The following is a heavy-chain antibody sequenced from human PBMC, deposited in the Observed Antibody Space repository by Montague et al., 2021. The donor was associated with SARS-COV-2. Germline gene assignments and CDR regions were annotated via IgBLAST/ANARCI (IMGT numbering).Heavy chain of an antibody. D-gene: IGHD3-22*01. Sequence: SETLSLTCTVSGDSISNSNWLTWVRPSPGRGLEWIGEIFRSGDSNYNPSLKSRVTMSVDMSRNQFSLSLSNVTAADTAIYYCVRGGTMTVVVFDYWGQGTLVTVSS. CDR3: VRGGTMTVVVFDY. CDR2: IFRSGDS. CDR1: GDSISNSNW. V-gene: IGHV4-4*02. J-gene: IGHJ4*02.